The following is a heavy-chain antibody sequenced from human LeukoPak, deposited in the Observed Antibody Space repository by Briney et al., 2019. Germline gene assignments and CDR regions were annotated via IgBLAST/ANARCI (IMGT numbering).Heavy chain of an antibody. Sequence: PGGSLRLSCAASGFTFSSYAMSWVRQAPGQGLEWVSSLDESGSATYYADSMKGRFTISRDNSKNTLYLQMDSLRAEDTAVYYCAKKGSLVSPGNYFDYWGQGTLVTVSS. CDR3: AKKGSLVSPGNYFDY. V-gene: IGHV3-23*05. CDR1: GFTFSSYA. J-gene: IGHJ4*02. D-gene: IGHD1-14*01. CDR2: LDESGSAT.